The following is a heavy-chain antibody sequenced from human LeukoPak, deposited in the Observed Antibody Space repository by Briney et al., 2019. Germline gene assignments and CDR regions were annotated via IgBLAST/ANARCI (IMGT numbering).Heavy chain of an antibody. CDR1: KFTFSSYA. Sequence: GGSLTLSCAASKFTFSSYAMKWVRQAPGKGLEWVSAISGSGGSTYYADSVKGRFTISRDNSKNTLYLQMNSLRAEDTALYYCAKSYSGSYDNYFDYWGQGTLVIVSS. J-gene: IGHJ4*02. D-gene: IGHD1-26*01. V-gene: IGHV3-23*01. CDR3: AKSYSGSYDNYFDY. CDR2: ISGSGGST.